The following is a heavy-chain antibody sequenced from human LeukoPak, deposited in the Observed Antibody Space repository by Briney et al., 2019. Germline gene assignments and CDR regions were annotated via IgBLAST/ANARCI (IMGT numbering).Heavy chain of an antibody. CDR1: GYTFTRYG. CDR3: AKIPPYYDFWSGLFDY. J-gene: IGHJ4*02. CDR2: ISASNGNT. D-gene: IGHD3-3*01. Sequence: ASVKVSCKASGYTFTRYGISWVRQAPGQGLQWLGWISASNGNTNAQKFRDRVTMSTDTSTGTAYLDVRSLTSDDTAVYYCAKIPPYYDFWSGLFDYWGQGTLVTVSS. V-gene: IGHV1-18*01.